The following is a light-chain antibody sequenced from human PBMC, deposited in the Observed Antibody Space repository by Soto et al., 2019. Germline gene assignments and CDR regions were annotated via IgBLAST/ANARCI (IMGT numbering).Light chain of an antibody. CDR2: DAS. CDR3: QQYNSYSWT. CDR1: QSISSW. Sequence: DIQMTQSPSTLSASVGDRVTITCRASQSISSWLAWYQQKPGKAPKLLIYDASSLESGVPSRFSGSRSGTELTLTISSLQPDDFATYYCQQYNSYSWTFGQGTKVEIK. V-gene: IGKV1-5*01. J-gene: IGKJ1*01.